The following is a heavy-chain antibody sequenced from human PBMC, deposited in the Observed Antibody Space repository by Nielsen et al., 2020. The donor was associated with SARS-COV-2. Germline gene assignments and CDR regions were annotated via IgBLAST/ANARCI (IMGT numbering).Heavy chain of an antibody. CDR3: ARGLDCAGYDGYKCRGLLFDF. CDR1: GYTFTSYH. J-gene: IGHJ4*02. V-gene: IGHV1-46*01. D-gene: IGHD5-24*01. CDR2: IHPGGGGT. Sequence: ASVKVSCKASGYTFTSYHLHWVRQAPGQGLEWMGIIHPGGGGTSYAQQFQDRITVTRETSTTTVYMELSSLRSDDTALYYCARGLDCAGYDGYKCRGLLFDFWGQGTLVTVSS.